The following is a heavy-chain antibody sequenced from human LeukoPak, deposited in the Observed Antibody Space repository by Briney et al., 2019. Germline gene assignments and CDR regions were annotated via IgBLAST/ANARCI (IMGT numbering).Heavy chain of an antibody. J-gene: IGHJ4*02. CDR3: ARGPSSYPRFTIPPPRPGAPFDY. CDR1: GGSFSGYY. D-gene: IGHD3-9*01. CDR2: INHSGST. V-gene: IGHV4-34*01. Sequence: SETLSLTCAVYGGSFSGYYWSWIRQPPGKGLEWIGEINHSGSTNYNPSLKSRVTISVDTSKNQFSLKLSSVTAADTAVYYCARGPSSYPRFTIPPPRPGAPFDYWGQGTLVTVSS.